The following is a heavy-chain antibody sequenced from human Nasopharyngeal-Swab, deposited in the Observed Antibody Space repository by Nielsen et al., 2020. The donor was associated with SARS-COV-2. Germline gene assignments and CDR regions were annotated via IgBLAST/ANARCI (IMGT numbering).Heavy chain of an antibody. J-gene: IGHJ3*02. V-gene: IGHV1-24*01. CDR1: GYTLTELS. CDR2: FDPEDGET. D-gene: IGHD5-24*01. CDR3: ATGLATIKAFDI. Sequence: ASVKVSCKVSGYTLTELSMHWVRQAPGEGLEWMGGFDPEDGETIYAQKFQGRVTMTEDTSTDTAYMELSSLRSEDTAVYYCATGLATIKAFDIWGQGTMVTVSS.